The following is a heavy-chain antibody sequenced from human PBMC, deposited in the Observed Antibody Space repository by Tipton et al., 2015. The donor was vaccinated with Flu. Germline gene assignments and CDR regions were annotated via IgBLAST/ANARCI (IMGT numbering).Heavy chain of an antibody. D-gene: IGHD6-19*01. V-gene: IGHV4-4*07. CDR1: GGSISTYY. CDR2: FYNNGST. Sequence: LRLSCSVPGGSISTYYWSWIRQPAGKGLEWVGHFYNNGSTRYNPSLKNRCTMSADTSRSQFSLKVTSVTAADTAVYFCAREGDDYSRGWYASWGQGILVTVSS. J-gene: IGHJ5*02. CDR3: AREGDDYSRGWYAS.